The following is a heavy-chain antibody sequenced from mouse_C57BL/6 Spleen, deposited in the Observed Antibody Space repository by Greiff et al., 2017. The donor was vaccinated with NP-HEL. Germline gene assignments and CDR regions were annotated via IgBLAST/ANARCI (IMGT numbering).Heavy chain of an antibody. D-gene: IGHD2-2*01. V-gene: IGHV1-62-2*01. J-gene: IGHJ2*01. CDR3: ARHEGIMVNGPYFDY. CDR1: GYTFTEYT. Sequence: VQLQESGAELVKPGASVKLSCKASGYTFTEYTIHWVKQRSGQGLEWIGWFYPGSGSIKYNEKFKDKATLTADKSSSPDYMELSTLTSEDSAVYFCARHEGIMVNGPYFDYWGQGTTLTVSS. CDR2: FYPGSGSI.